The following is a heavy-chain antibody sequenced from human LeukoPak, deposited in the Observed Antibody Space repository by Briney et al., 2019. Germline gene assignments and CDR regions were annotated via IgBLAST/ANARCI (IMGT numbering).Heavy chain of an antibody. CDR1: GFTFSSNW. D-gene: IGHD3-22*01. J-gene: IGHJ6*03. CDR3: ARDQYYYDSSGYWYYYYMDV. Sequence: GGSLRLSCAAAGFTFSSNWMSWVRQAPGKGREWVANIKQDGSEKYYVDSVKGRFTISRDNAKNSLYLQTNSLRAEDTAVYSCARDQYYYDSSGYWYYYYMDVWGKGTTVTISS. CDR2: IKQDGSEK. V-gene: IGHV3-7*01.